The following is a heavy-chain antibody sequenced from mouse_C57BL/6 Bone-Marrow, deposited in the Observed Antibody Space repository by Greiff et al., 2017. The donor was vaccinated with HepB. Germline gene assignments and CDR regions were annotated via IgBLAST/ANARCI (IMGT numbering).Heavy chain of an antibody. Sequence: QVHVKQSGPGLVQPSQSLSITCTVSGFSLTSYGVHWVRQSPGKGLEWLVVIWSGGSTDYNAAFISRLSISKDNSKSQVFFKMNSLQADDTAIYYCARGGYYYGFAYWGQGTLVTVSA. CDR1: GFSLTSYG. J-gene: IGHJ3*01. V-gene: IGHV2-2*01. D-gene: IGHD1-1*01. CDR2: IWSGGST. CDR3: ARGGYYYGFAY.